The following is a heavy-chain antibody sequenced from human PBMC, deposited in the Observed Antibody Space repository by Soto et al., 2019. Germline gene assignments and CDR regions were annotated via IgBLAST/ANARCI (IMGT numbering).Heavy chain of an antibody. J-gene: IGHJ4*02. Sequence: GGSLRLSCAASGFTFSSYAMSWVRQAPGKGLEWVSAISGSGGSTYYADSVKGRFTISRDNSKNTLYLQMNSLRAEDTAVYYCAKVWSQRPRLWYFDYWGQGTLVTVSS. CDR2: ISGSGGST. D-gene: IGHD2-21*01. V-gene: IGHV3-23*01. CDR1: GFTFSSYA. CDR3: AKVWSQRPRLWYFDY.